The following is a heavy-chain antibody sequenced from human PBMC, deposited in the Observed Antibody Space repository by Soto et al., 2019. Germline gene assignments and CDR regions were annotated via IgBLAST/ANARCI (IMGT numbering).Heavy chain of an antibody. J-gene: IGHJ5*02. D-gene: IGHD6-13*01. Sequence: SETLSLTCTVSGGSISSYYWSWIRQPPGKGLEWIGYIYYSGSTNYNPSLKSRVTISVDTSKNQFSLKLSSVTAADTAVYYCARGRGAAAGTSWFDPWGQGTLVTVSS. CDR1: GGSISSYY. V-gene: IGHV4-59*01. CDR3: ARGRGAAAGTSWFDP. CDR2: IYYSGST.